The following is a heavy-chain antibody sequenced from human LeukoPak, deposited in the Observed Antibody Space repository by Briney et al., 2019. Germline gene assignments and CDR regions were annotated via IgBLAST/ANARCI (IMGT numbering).Heavy chain of an antibody. CDR1: GYTFTDYY. CDR2: INPNSGGT. V-gene: IGHV1-2*02. Sequence: ASVKVSCKASGYTFTDYYFHWVRQAPGQGLEWMGWINPNSGGTNYAQKFQGRVTITRDMSTSTAYMELSSLRSEDTAVYYCAASPDYYDSSGYSYYFDYWGQGTLVTVSS. CDR3: AASPDYYDSSGYSYYFDY. J-gene: IGHJ4*02. D-gene: IGHD3-22*01.